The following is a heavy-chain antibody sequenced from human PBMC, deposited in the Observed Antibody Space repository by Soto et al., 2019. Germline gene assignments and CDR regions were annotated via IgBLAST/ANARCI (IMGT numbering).Heavy chain of an antibody. V-gene: IGHV1-2*02. J-gene: IGHJ4*02. CDR3: GRGRSGQIVVFY. CDR2: IGPEGGAT. Sequence: ASVKVSCKASGYTFTGHYIHWVRQAPEQGPEWMGEIGPEGGATRYAQRFQGRVTMTRDMSITTVYMELNNLSPDDTAVYYCGRGRSGQIVVFYWGQGTPVTVSS. CDR1: GYTFTGHY. D-gene: IGHD1-26*01.